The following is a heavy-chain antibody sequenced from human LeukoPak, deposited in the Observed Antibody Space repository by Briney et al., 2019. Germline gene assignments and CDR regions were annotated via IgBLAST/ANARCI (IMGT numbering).Heavy chain of an antibody. CDR1: GGSISSSNW. CDR2: IYHSGST. J-gene: IGHJ4*02. D-gene: IGHD1-14*01. CDR3: ARNHGVPENPFDY. V-gene: IGHV4-4*02. Sequence: PSETLSLTCAVSGGSISSSNWWSWVRQPPGKGLEWIGEIYHSGSTNYNPSLKSRVTISVDKSKNQFSLKLSSVTAADTAVYYCARNHGVPENPFDYWGQGTLVTVSS.